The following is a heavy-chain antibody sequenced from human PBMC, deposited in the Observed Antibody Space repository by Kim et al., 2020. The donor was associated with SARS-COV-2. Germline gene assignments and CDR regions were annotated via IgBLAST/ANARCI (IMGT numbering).Heavy chain of an antibody. Sequence: TPSLKGRVTISVDTSKNQFSLKLSSVAAADTAVYYCARGGPYSSGWGYGYWGQGTLVTVSS. D-gene: IGHD6-19*01. V-gene: IGHV4-34*01. J-gene: IGHJ4*02. CDR3: ARGGPYSSGWGYGY.